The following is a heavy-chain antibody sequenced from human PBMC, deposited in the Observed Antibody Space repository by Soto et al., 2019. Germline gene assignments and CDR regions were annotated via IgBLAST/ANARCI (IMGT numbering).Heavy chain of an antibody. J-gene: IGHJ4*02. V-gene: IGHV3-48*01. CDR3: ARESLVAGYDLGY. D-gene: IGHD5-12*01. CDR2: ISSGSSTI. Sequence: EEQLVESGGGLVQPGGSLRLSCAASGFTFSTYSMNWVRQAPGKGLEWVSYISSGSSTIYYADSVKGRFTISRDNAKNSVFRQMTILRAEDTAVYYWARESLVAGYDLGYWGQGTLGTVSS. CDR1: GFTFSTYS.